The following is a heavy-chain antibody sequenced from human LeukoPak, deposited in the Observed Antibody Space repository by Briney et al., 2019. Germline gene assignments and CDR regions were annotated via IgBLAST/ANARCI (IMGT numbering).Heavy chain of an antibody. V-gene: IGHV3-30*18. D-gene: IGHD2-2*01. Sequence: SGGSLRLPCAASGFTFSSYGMHWVRQAPGKGLEWVAVISYDGSNKYYADSVKGRFTISRDNSKNTLYLQMNSLRAEDTAVYYCAKDLPYCSSTSCYWIVNGMDVWGQGTTVTVSS. CDR2: ISYDGSNK. CDR1: GFTFSSYG. CDR3: AKDLPYCSSTSCYWIVNGMDV. J-gene: IGHJ6*02.